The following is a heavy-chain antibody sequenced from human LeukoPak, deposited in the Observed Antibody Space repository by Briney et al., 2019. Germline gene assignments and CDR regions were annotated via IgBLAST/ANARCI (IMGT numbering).Heavy chain of an antibody. J-gene: IGHJ3*02. D-gene: IGHD3-22*01. CDR2: IYYSGST. CDR1: GGSISSSSDY. CDR3: ATPAYYYDSSGYPFISGAFDI. V-gene: IGHV4-39*01. Sequence: SETLSLTCTVSGGSISSSSDYWGWIRQPPGKGLEWIGSIYYSGSTYYNPSLKIRLTISVDTSQNLFSLKLSSVTAADTAVYYCATPAYYYDSSGYPFISGAFDIWGQGTMVTVSS.